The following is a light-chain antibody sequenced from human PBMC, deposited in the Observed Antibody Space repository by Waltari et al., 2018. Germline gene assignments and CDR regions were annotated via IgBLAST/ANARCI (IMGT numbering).Light chain of an antibody. CDR2: EVS. Sequence: QSALTQPASVSGSPGQSITLPCTGTSSDVGSYNLVSWYQQHPGKAPKLMLSEVSKRPSGVSNRFSGSKSGNTASLTVSGLQAEDEADYYCSSYAGSSNVVFGGGTKLTVL. CDR1: SSDVGSYNL. V-gene: IGLV2-23*02. CDR3: SSYAGSSNVV. J-gene: IGLJ2*01.